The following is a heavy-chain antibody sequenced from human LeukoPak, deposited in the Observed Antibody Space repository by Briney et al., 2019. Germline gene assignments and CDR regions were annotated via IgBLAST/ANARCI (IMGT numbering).Heavy chain of an antibody. Sequence: SETLSLTCTVSGGSISYFYWSWIRQPAGKGLEWIGRIYTSGSTNYNPSLKSRVTMSVDTSKKQFSLKLSSVTAADTAVYYCARASITRVAFDIWGQGTMVTVSS. V-gene: IGHV4-4*07. CDR1: GGSISYFY. D-gene: IGHD3-10*01. J-gene: IGHJ3*02. CDR3: ARASITRVAFDI. CDR2: IYTSGST.